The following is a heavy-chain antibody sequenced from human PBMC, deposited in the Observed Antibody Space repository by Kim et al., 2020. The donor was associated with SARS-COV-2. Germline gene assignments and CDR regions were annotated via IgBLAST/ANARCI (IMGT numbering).Heavy chain of an antibody. J-gene: IGHJ4*01. V-gene: IGHV3-33*01. D-gene: IGHD3-16*02. CDR1: GFTFSSYG. CDR2: IWYDGSNK. Sequence: GGSLRLSCAASGFTFSSYGMHWVRQAPGKGLEWVAVIWYDGSNKYSAASVKGRFTISRANSKHTLSLPLNRLSPAATAVYSFASAFRVWGSYRLPGYYWG. CDR3: ASAFRVWGSYRLPGYY.